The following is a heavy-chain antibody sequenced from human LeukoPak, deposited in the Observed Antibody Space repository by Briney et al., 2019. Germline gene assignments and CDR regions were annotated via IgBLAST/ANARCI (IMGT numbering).Heavy chain of an antibody. CDR3: ARGQGSSWYPSPLNWFDP. D-gene: IGHD6-13*01. Sequence: ASVKVSCKASGGTFSSYAISWVRQAPGQGLEWMGGIIPIFGTANYAQKFQGRVTITADESTSTAYMELSSLRSEDTAVYYCARGQGSSWYPSPLNWFDPWGQGTLVTVSS. CDR2: IIPIFGTA. CDR1: GGTFSSYA. V-gene: IGHV1-69*13. J-gene: IGHJ5*02.